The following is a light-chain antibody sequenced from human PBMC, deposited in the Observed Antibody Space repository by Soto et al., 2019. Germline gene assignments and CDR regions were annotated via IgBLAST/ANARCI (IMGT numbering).Light chain of an antibody. CDR3: QQRSNSPPWIT. V-gene: IGKV3-11*01. J-gene: IGKJ5*01. CDR1: QSVRSE. CDR2: GAS. Sequence: EIVMTQSPASLSVSPGERVTLSCRASQSVRSELAWYQQKSGQPPRLLIYGASTRATGIPARFSGSGSGTDFTLTISSLEPEDSAVYYCQQRSNSPPWITFGQGTRLEIK.